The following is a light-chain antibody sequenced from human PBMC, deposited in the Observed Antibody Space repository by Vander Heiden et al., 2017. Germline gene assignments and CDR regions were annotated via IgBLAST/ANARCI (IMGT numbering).Light chain of an antibody. Sequence: QSALTQPASVSGSPRQSITISCTGTSSAVGSYNVVSWYQQHPGKARKLMIYEVNKRPSGVSIRFSGSKSGNTASLTISGLQAEDEADYYCSSYAGSSTLVFGGGTNLTVL. V-gene: IGLV2-23*02. J-gene: IGLJ3*02. CDR1: SSAVGSYNV. CDR2: EVN. CDR3: SSYAGSSTLV.